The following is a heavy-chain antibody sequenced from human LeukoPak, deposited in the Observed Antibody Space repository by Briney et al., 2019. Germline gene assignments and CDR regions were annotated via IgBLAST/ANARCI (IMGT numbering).Heavy chain of an antibody. D-gene: IGHD7-27*01. CDR2: IYTSGST. V-gene: IGHV4-61*02. Sequence: SQTLSLTCTVSGGSISSGSYYWSWIRQPAGKGLEWIGRIYTSGSTNYNPSLKSRVTISVDTSKNQFSLKLSSVTAADTAVYYCARALTGAFRIGAFDIWGQGTLVTVSS. J-gene: IGHJ3*02. CDR1: GGSISSGSYY. CDR3: ARALTGAFRIGAFDI.